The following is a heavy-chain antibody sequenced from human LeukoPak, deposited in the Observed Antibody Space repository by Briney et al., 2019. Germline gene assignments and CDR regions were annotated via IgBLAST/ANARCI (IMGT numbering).Heavy chain of an antibody. CDR3: ARGGAVAGNNYFDC. CDR2: ISSSSNYI. D-gene: IGHD6-19*01. CDR1: GFAFSTYS. Sequence: PGGSLRLSCAGSGFAFSTYSINWVRQAPGKGLEWVASISSSSNYIYYADSVKGRFTISRDNAKNSLYLQMNSLRAEDTAVYYCARGGAVAGNNYFDCWGPGTLVTVSS. J-gene: IGHJ4*02. V-gene: IGHV3-21*01.